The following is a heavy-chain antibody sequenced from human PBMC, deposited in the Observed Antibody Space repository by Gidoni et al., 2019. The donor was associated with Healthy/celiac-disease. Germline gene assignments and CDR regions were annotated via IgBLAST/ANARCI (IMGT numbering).Heavy chain of an antibody. CDR2: IYHSGST. CDR3: ARAPVYYDNLNGWFDP. Sequence: QVQLQESGPALVKPSGTLSLTCAVSGGSICRSNWWSWVRQPPGTGLEWIGEIYHSGSTNYNPSLKRRVTISVDKSKNQFSLKLSSVTAADTAVYYCARAPVYYDNLNGWFDPWGQGTLVTVSS. CDR1: GGSICRSNW. V-gene: IGHV4-4*02. D-gene: IGHD3-9*01. J-gene: IGHJ5*02.